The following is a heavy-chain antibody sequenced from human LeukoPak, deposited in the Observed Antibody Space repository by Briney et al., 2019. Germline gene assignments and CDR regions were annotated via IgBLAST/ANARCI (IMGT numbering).Heavy chain of an antibody. CDR2: INWDGGST. V-gene: IGHV3-20*04. CDR1: GFTFDDYG. D-gene: IGHD6-19*01. CDR3: ARTVSSAGWSDDAFGI. J-gene: IGHJ3*02. Sequence: GGSLRLSCAASGFTFDDYGMSWARQAPGKGLEWVSGINWDGGSTGYADSVKGRFTISRDNAKNFLYLQMNSLRAEDTALYYCARTVSSAGWSDDAFGIWGQGTMVTVSS.